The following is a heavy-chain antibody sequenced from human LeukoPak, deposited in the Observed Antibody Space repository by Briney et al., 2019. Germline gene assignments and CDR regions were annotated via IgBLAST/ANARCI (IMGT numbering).Heavy chain of an antibody. CDR2: ISYDGSNR. CDR1: GFTFSSYG. CDR3: AKGNTKWLRLDWFDP. D-gene: IGHD5-12*01. J-gene: IGHJ5*02. Sequence: QSGGSLRLSCAASGFTFSSYGMHWVRQAPGKGLEWVAVISYDGSNRYYADSVKGRFTISRDNSKNTLYLQMNSLRAEDTAVYYCAKGNTKWLRLDWFDPWGQGTLVTVSS. V-gene: IGHV3-30*18.